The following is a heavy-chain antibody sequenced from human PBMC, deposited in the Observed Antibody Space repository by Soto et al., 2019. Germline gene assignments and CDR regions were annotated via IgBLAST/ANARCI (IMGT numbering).Heavy chain of an antibody. V-gene: IGHV4-30-4*01. CDR2: ISYSGTT. CDR1: GGSISSGNYY. J-gene: IGHJ4*02. D-gene: IGHD4-17*01. CDR3: ATMGTPVTGLYYFDY. Sequence: QVQLQESGPGLVKPSQTLSLTCTVSGGSISSGNYYWSWIRQPPGKGLEWIGFISYSGTTHYSASLRSRVSXALXXSXYPFSLDLSSVTAADTAVYYCATMGTPVTGLYYFDYWGQGTLVTVSS.